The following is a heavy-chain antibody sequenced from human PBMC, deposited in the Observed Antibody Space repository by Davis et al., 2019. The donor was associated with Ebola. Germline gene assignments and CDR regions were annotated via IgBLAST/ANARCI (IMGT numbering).Heavy chain of an antibody. CDR2: ISYDGSNK. D-gene: IGHD1-1*01. J-gene: IGHJ4*02. V-gene: IGHV3-30*04. Sequence: GESLKISCAASGFTFSSYAMHWVRQAPGKGLEWVAVISYDGSNKYYADSVKGRFTISRDNSKNTLYLQMNSLRAKDTAVYYCAKSKSGPPHYWGQGTLVTVSS. CDR3: AKSKSGPPHY. CDR1: GFTFSSYA.